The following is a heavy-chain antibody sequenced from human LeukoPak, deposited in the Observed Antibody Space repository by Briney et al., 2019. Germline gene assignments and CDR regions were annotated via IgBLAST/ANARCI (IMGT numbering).Heavy chain of an antibody. V-gene: IGHV3-23*01. CDR1: GFTFNNYA. CDR3: AKEEGYYYDSGGYYVEYFQH. D-gene: IGHD3-22*01. Sequence: GGSLRLSCAASGFTFNNYAMSWVRQAPGKGLEWVSAISGSGGTTYYADSVKGWFTFSRDNSKNTLYLQMNSLRAEDTAVYYCAKEEGYYYDSGGYYVEYFQHWGQGTLVTVSS. CDR2: ISGSGGTT. J-gene: IGHJ1*01.